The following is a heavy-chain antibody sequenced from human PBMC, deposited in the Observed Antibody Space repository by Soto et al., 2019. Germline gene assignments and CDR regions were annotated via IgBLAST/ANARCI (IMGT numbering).Heavy chain of an antibody. CDR2: ISAYNGNT. CDR3: ARDSSIAAAGTSGIDP. V-gene: IGHV1-18*01. J-gene: IGHJ5*02. Sequence: SVKVSCNASGYTFTSYGISWVRQAPGQGLEWMGWISAYNGNTNYAQKLQGRVTMTTDTSTSTAYMELRSLRSDDTAVYYCARDSSIAAAGTSGIDPWGQGTLVTVSS. CDR1: GYTFTSYG. D-gene: IGHD6-13*01.